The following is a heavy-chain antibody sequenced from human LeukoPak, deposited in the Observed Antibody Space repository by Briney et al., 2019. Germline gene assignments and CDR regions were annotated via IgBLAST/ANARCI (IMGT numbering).Heavy chain of an antibody. CDR2: IRYDGSDK. CDR3: AKGSYYCSSSSCPQYYYYMDV. D-gene: IGHD2-2*01. Sequence: GGSLRLSCAASGFTFNSYGMHRVRQAPGKGLEWVAFIRYDGSDKHYADSVKGRLTISRDNSKNTLYLQMSSLRAEDTAVYYCAKGSYYCSSSSCPQYYYYMDVWGKGTTVTVSS. J-gene: IGHJ6*03. V-gene: IGHV3-30*02. CDR1: GFTFNSYG.